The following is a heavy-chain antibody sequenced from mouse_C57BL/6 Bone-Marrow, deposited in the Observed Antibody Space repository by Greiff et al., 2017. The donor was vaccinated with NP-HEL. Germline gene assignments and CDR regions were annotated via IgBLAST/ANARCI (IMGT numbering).Heavy chain of an antibody. J-gene: IGHJ4*01. CDR3: AREGYYYGSSEYYAMDY. D-gene: IGHD1-1*01. CDR1: GYTFTSYT. V-gene: IGHV1-4*01. Sequence: VQLQQSGAELARPGASVKMSCKASGYTFTSYTMHWVKQRPGQGLEWIGYINPSSGYTKYNQKFKDKATLTADKSSSTAYMQLSSLTSEDSAVYYCAREGYYYGSSEYYAMDYWGQGTSVTVAS. CDR2: INPSSGYT.